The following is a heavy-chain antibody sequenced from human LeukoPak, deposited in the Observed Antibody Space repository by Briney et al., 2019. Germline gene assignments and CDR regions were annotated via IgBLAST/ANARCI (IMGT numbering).Heavy chain of an antibody. CDR2: ISGYNEKT. Sequence: ASVKVSCKASGYTFITYKMHWVRQAPGQGLEWMGWISGYNEKTNYAQKFQGRVTMTTDTSTSTAYMELRRLRSDDTAVYYCARDPGSFLSGSGWLNWFEPWGQGTLVTVSS. CDR1: GYTFITYK. V-gene: IGHV1-18*04. D-gene: IGHD6-19*01. CDR3: ARDPGSFLSGSGWLNWFEP. J-gene: IGHJ5*02.